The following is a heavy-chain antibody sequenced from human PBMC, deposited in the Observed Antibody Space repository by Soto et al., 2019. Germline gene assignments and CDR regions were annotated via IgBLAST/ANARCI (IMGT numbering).Heavy chain of an antibody. Sequence: ELQLLESGGGLVQTGGSLRLSCTASGFTFRNYAMSWVRQARGKGLEWVSGIRSSGESTYYADSVKGPFTISRDNSKNMLYLQIISLRAEVTAVYYCAKGGRRVLIPMDVWGQGTTVTVSS. J-gene: IGHJ6*02. CDR2: IRSSGEST. D-gene: IGHD2-8*01. CDR3: AKGGRRVLIPMDV. CDR1: GFTFRNYA. V-gene: IGHV3-23*01.